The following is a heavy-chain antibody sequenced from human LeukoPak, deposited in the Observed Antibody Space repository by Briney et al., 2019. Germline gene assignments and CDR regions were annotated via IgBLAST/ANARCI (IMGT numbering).Heavy chain of an antibody. CDR3: ARDSPYSSSSLDY. CDR1: GFTFSDYI. Sequence: PGGSLRLSCAASGFTFSDYIINWVRQAPGKGLEWISYISSSGGTIYYADSVKGRFTISRDNTDNSLFLQMSSLRAEDTAVYYCARDSPYSSSSLDYWGQGTLVTVSS. CDR2: ISSSGGTI. D-gene: IGHD6-13*01. V-gene: IGHV3-48*04. J-gene: IGHJ4*02.